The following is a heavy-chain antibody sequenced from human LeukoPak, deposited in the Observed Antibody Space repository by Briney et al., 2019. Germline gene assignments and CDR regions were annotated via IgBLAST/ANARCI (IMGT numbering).Heavy chain of an antibody. CDR2: IIPILGIA. CDR3: ARYSSGWYAFDI. Sequence: GASVKVSCKASGGTFSSYAISWVRQAPGQGLEWMGRIIPILGIANYAQKFQGRVTITADKSTSTAYMELSSLRSEDTAVYYCARYSSGWYAFDIWGQETMVTVSS. D-gene: IGHD6-19*01. CDR1: GGTFSSYA. V-gene: IGHV1-69*04. J-gene: IGHJ3*02.